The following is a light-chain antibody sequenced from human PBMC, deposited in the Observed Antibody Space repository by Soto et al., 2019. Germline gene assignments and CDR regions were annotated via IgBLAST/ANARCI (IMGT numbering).Light chain of an antibody. J-gene: IGKJ4*01. V-gene: IGKV1-39*01. CDR3: QQTFSLPLT. CDR2: AAS. CDR1: QTIAYY. Sequence: DIPMTQSPSSLSASLGDSVTITCRASQTIAYYLNWYQHKPGKAPNLLVYAASSLNRGVPSRFSGSGSGTDFTLTISSLQTEDFATYYCQQTFSLPLTFGGGTKVEIK.